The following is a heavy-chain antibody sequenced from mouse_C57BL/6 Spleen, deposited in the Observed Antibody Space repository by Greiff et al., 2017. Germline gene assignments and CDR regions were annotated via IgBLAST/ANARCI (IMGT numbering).Heavy chain of an antibody. D-gene: IGHD2-5*01. CDR1: GYTFTSYW. CDR2: IYPSDSET. J-gene: IGHJ4*01. V-gene: IGHV1-61*01. Sequence: VQLQQPGAELVRPGSSVKLSCKASGYTFTSYWMDWVKQRPGQGLEWIGNIYPSDSETHYNQKFKDKGTLTVDKSSSTAYMQLSSLTSEDSAVYYCARGDSNYVGAMDYWGQGTSVTVSS. CDR3: ARGDSNYVGAMDY.